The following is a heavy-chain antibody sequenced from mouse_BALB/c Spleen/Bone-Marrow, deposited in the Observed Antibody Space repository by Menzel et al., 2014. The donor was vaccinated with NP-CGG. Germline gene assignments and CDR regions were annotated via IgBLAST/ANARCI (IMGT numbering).Heavy chain of an antibody. CDR2: INPYNGGT. CDR3: ARGITTGMDY. J-gene: IGHJ4*01. CDR1: GYSFTGYT. D-gene: IGHD1-1*01. Sequence: EVQGVESGPELVKPGASLKISCKASGYSFTGYTMNWVKQSHGENLEWIGLINPYNGGTTYNQKFKGKATLTVDKSSSTAYMELLNLTSEDSAVCYCARGITTGMDYWGQGTSVTVSS. V-gene: IGHV1-18*01.